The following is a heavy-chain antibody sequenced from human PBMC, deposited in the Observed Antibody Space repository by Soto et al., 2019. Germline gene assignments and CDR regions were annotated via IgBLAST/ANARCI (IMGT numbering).Heavy chain of an antibody. V-gene: IGHV3-74*01. Sequence: EVQLVESGGGLVQPGGSLRLSCAASGFTFSSYWMHWVRQAPGKGLVWVSRINSDGSSTSYADSVKGRFTISRDNAKNRLYLQMKSLRAEDTAVYYCARVEGYCSGGSCYSSFKYYYYYGMDVWGQGTTVTVSS. CDR2: INSDGSST. J-gene: IGHJ6*02. D-gene: IGHD2-15*01. CDR3: ARVEGYCSGGSCYSSFKYYYYYGMDV. CDR1: GFTFSSYW.